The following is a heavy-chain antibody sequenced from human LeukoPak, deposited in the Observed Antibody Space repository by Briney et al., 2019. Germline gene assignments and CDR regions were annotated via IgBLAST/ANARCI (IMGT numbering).Heavy chain of an antibody. CDR3: ASDQGYYDSSGCYGC. CDR2: IWYDGSHK. J-gene: IGHJ4*02. Sequence: GGSLRLSCAASGFTFSSYGMHWVRQAPGKGLEWVAVIWYDGSHKYYADSVRGRFTISRDNSKNTVDLQMNSLRAEDTAVYYCASDQGYYDSSGCYGCWGQGTMVSVCS. V-gene: IGHV3-33*01. D-gene: IGHD3-22*01. CDR1: GFTFSSYG.